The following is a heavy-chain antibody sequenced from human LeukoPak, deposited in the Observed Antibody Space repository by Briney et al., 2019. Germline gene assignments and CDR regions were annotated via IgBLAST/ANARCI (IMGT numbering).Heavy chain of an antibody. CDR2: ISSSSGTI. V-gene: IGHV3-48*04. CDR3: VPPAAGLRRTISTEYFQH. CDR1: GFIFSNYN. Sequence: GGSLRLPCAASGFIFSNYNMNWVRQTPGKGLEWLSYISSSSGTIYYADSVKGRFTISRDNAKNSLYLRMDSLRAEDTAIYYCVPPAAGLRRTISTEYFQHWGPGTLVTVSS. J-gene: IGHJ1*01. D-gene: IGHD6-13*01.